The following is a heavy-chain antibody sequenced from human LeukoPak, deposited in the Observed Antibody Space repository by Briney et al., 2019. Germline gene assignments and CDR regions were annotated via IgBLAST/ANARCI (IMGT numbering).Heavy chain of an antibody. V-gene: IGHV4-34*01. CDR3: ARGRAKLDY. J-gene: IGHJ4*02. CDR2: INHSGST. CDR1: GGSFSGYY. Sequence: SETLSLTCAVYGGSFSGYYWSWIRQPPGKGLEWIGEINHSGSTNYNPSLKSRVTISVDTSKNQFSLRLSSVTAADTAVYYCARGRAKLDYWAREPWSPSPQ.